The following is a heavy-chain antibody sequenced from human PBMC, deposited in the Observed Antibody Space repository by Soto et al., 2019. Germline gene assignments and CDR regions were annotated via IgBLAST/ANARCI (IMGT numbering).Heavy chain of an antibody. CDR3: ARVGYYYDSSGPLDY. CDR1: GYTFTSYY. CDR2: INPSGGST. J-gene: IGHJ4*02. Sequence: ASVKVSCKASGYTFTSYYMHWVRQAPGQGLEWMGIINPSGGSTSYAQKFQGRVTMTRDTSTSTVYMALSSLRSEDTAVYYCARVGYYYDSSGPLDYWGQGTLVTVSS. V-gene: IGHV1-46*01. D-gene: IGHD3-22*01.